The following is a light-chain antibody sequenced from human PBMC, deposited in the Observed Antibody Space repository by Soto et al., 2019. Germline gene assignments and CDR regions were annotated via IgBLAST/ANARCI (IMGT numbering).Light chain of an antibody. Sequence: QSVLTQPPSVSAAPGQRVSISCSGSDSNIGNNYISWYRQVPGTAPKVVIYDNNKRPSWIPDRFSASKSGTSSTLAITGLRTGDEAFYYCGTWESSLTSWVVGGGTKLTVL. CDR2: DNN. J-gene: IGLJ3*02. CDR1: DSNIGNNY. V-gene: IGLV1-51*01. CDR3: GTWESSLTSWV.